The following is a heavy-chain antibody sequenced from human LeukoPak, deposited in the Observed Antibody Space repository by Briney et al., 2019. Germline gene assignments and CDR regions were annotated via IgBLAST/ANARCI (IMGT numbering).Heavy chain of an antibody. V-gene: IGHV3-74*01. CDR1: GFTFSSYW. D-gene: IGHD6-19*01. CDR2: IEYDGSST. Sequence: GGSLRLSCAASGFTFSSYWMHWVRQDPGRGLVWVSRIEYDGSSTGYADSVKGRFTISRDNAKNTLYLQMNSLRAEDTAVYDCAKEGVAGALDYWGQGNLVTVSS. J-gene: IGHJ4*02. CDR3: AKEGVAGALDY.